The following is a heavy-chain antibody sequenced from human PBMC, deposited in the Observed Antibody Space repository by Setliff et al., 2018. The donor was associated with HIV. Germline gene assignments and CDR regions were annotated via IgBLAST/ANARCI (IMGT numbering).Heavy chain of an antibody. J-gene: IGHJ2*01. CDR1: GGSLNNYA. D-gene: IGHD5-12*01. CDR3: ARDLNDRWLQQYWFFDL. V-gene: IGHV1-69*05. Sequence: SVKVSCKASGGSLNNYAISWVRQAPGQGLEWMGGIIPIFGTTTYAQKFQDRVTITTDESTTTFYTELSSLRSEDTALYFCARDLNDRWLQQYWFFDLWGRGTQVTVSS. CDR2: IIPIFGTT.